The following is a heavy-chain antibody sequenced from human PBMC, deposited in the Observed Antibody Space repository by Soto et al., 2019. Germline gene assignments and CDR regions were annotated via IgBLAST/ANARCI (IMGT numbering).Heavy chain of an antibody. J-gene: IGHJ4*02. CDR2: INAGNGYT. D-gene: IGHD3-10*01. CDR3: ARGAPWFGEGGDY. CDR1: GYIFTIYS. Sequence: QVHLVQSGAEVRKPGASVKISCKASGYIFTIYSIHWVRQAPGQRLEWMGWINAGNGYTKYSQKFQGRVTITGDTSASITYMELSSLRSEDTAVYYCARGAPWFGEGGDYWGQGTLVTVSS. V-gene: IGHV1-3*01.